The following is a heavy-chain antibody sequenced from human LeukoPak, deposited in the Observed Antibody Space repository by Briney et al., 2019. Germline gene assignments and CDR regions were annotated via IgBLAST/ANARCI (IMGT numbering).Heavy chain of an antibody. Sequence: PGGSQSLSCAASGFTFSSYSMSWVRQAPGKGLEWVSGISGSGYNTFNADSLKGRFTISRDNSRNTLYLQMNSLRAEDTAVYYCAKQNGTAVNSHFDYWGQGTLVTVSS. CDR3: AKQNGTAVNSHFDY. D-gene: IGHD2-21*02. J-gene: IGHJ4*02. CDR1: GFTFSSYS. CDR2: ISGSGYNT. V-gene: IGHV3-23*01.